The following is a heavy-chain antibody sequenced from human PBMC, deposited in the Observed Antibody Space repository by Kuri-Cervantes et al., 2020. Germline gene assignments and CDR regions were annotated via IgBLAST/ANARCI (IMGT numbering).Heavy chain of an antibody. CDR3: VRDLGYFDSSGYYMFADY. J-gene: IGHJ4*02. V-gene: IGHV3-7*01. CDR1: GFTFSSYW. Sequence: LSLTCAASGFTFSSYWMSWVRQAPERGLEWVASIKQDGDEKDYVDSVRGRFTISRDNANNSLFLQMNTLRVEDTAVYYCVRDLGYFDSSGYYMFADYWGQGTLVTVSS. CDR2: IKQDGDEK. D-gene: IGHD3-22*01.